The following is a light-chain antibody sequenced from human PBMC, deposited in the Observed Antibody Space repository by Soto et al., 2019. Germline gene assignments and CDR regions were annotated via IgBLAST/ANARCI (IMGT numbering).Light chain of an antibody. CDR3: SSYTTSSTL. CDR2: EVS. CDR1: SSDVGGYNY. J-gene: IGLJ2*01. Sequence: QSALTQPASVSGSPGQSITISCTGTSSDVGGYNYVSWYQQHPGKAPKLMIYEVSNRPSGVSNRFSGSKSGNTASLTISGLQGEDEADYYCSSYTTSSTLFGGGTQLTVL. V-gene: IGLV2-14*01.